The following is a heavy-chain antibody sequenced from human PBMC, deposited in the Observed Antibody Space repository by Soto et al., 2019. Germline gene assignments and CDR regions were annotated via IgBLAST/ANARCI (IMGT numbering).Heavy chain of an antibody. D-gene: IGHD4-17*01. Sequence: QLQLQESGSGLVKPSQTLSLTCAVSGGSISSGGYSWSWIRQPPGKGLQWIGYIYHSGSTYYNPSIKSRVTVSVDRSKNQFSLKLTSVTDADTAVYYCARSMTTVTTNDYWGQGTLVTVST. V-gene: IGHV4-30-2*01. CDR3: ARSMTTVTTNDY. CDR1: GGSISSGGYS. J-gene: IGHJ4*02. CDR2: IYHSGST.